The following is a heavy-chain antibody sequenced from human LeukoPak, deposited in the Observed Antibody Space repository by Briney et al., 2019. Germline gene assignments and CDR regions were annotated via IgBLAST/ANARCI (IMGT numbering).Heavy chain of an antibody. CDR1: GFTFSSYA. J-gene: IGHJ6*04. CDR2: ISYDGSNK. CDR3: ARERVVYYYYYGTDV. Sequence: PGRSLRLSCAASGFTFSSYAMHWVRQAPGKGLEWVAVISYDGSNKYYADSVKGRFTISRDNSKNTLYLQMNSLRAEDTAVYYCARERVVYYYYYGTDVWGKGTTVTVSS. V-gene: IGHV3-30*04.